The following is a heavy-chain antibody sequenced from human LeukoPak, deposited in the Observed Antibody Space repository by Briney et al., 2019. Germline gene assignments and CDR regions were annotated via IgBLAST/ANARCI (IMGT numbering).Heavy chain of an antibody. V-gene: IGHV3-23*01. CDR3: AKSGIPYYDFWSGYYGFDP. CDR1: GFTFSSYA. D-gene: IGHD3-3*01. Sequence: GGSLRLSCAASGFTFSSYAMSWVRQAPGKGLEWVSAISGSGGSTYYADSVKGRFTISRDNSKNTLYLQMNSLRAEDTAVYYCAKSGIPYYDFWSGYYGFDPWGQGTLVTVSS. CDR2: ISGSGGST. J-gene: IGHJ5*02.